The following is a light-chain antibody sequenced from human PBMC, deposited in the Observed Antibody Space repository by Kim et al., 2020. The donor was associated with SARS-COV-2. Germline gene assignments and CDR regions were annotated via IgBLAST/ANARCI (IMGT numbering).Light chain of an antibody. J-gene: IGLJ3*02. CDR3: QIGGGSSNWV. CDR1: NIGSRN. Sequence: SYELTQPLSVSVALGQTGKITCGGNNIGSRNVHWYQQRPGQAPVLVIYRDTNRPSGIPERFSGSNSGSTATLTISSAQAGDEADYYCQIGGGSSNWVFGG. CDR2: RDT. V-gene: IGLV3-9*01.